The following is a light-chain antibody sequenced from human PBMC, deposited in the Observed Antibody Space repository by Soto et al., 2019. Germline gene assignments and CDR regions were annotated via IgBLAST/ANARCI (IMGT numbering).Light chain of an antibody. J-gene: IGKJ4*01. Sequence: IQMTPSPSSMPASFGDRVPITCQASQDIRNSLNWYQQKPGKAPKLLIYDASNLETGVPSRFSGSGSGTDFTFTISSLQPEDIETYYCQQYDNPPLTFGGGTKVDIK. V-gene: IGKV1-33*01. CDR1: QDIRNS. CDR2: DAS. CDR3: QQYDNPPLT.